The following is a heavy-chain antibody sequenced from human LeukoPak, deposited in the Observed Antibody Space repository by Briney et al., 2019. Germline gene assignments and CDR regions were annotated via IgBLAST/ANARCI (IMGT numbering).Heavy chain of an antibody. CDR2: INHSGST. J-gene: IGHJ5*02. V-gene: IGHV4-34*01. Sequence: SETLSLTCTVSGGSISSYYWSWIRQPPGKGLEWIGEINHSGSTNYNPSLKSRVTISVDTSKNQFSLKLSSVTAAGTAVYYCARGVVVPAAMGGWFDPWGQGTLVTVSS. D-gene: IGHD2-2*01. CDR1: GGSISSYY. CDR3: ARGVVVPAAMGGWFDP.